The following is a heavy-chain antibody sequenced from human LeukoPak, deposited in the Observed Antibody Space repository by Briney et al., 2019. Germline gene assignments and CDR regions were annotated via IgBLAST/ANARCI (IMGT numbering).Heavy chain of an antibody. J-gene: IGHJ4*02. CDR3: ARDAGWLRFRFDY. CDR1: GGSFSGYY. D-gene: IGHD5-12*01. CDR2: INHSGST. Sequence: KTSETLSLTCAVYGGSFSGYYWSWIRQPPGKGLEWIGKINHSGSTNYNPSLKSRVTISVDTSKNQFSLKLSSVTAADTAVYYCARDAGWLRFRFDYWGQGTLVTVSS. V-gene: IGHV4-34*01.